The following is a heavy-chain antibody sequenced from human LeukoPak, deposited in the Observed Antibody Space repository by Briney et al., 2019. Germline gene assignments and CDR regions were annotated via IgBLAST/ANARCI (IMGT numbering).Heavy chain of an antibody. CDR1: GGSIGSYY. D-gene: IGHD6-19*01. CDR2: IYTSGST. J-gene: IGHJ5*02. CDR3: ARHKYSSGWLRYNWFDP. V-gene: IGHV4-4*07. Sequence: SETLSLTCTVSGGSIGSYYWSWIRQPAGKGLEWIGRIYTSGSTNYNPSLKSRVTMSVDTSKNQFSLKLSSVTAADTAVYYCARHKYSSGWLRYNWFDPWGQGTLVTVSS.